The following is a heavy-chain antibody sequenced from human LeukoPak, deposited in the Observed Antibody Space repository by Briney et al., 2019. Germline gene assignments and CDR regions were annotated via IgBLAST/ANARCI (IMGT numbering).Heavy chain of an antibody. CDR1: GFTFSSYV. CDR3: ASIGYSSGWYWFDP. CDR2: ISYDGSNE. D-gene: IGHD6-19*01. V-gene: IGHV3-30*04. J-gene: IGHJ5*02. Sequence: PGGSLRLSCAASGFTFSSYVMHWVRQAPGKGLEWVAIISYDGSNEYYADSVKGRFTISRDNSKNTLYLQMNSLRAADTAVYYCASIGYSSGWYWFDPWGQGTLVTVSS.